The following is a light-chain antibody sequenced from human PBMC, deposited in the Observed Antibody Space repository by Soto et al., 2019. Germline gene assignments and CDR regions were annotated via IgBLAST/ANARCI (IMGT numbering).Light chain of an antibody. J-gene: IGLJ2*01. CDR1: SSDVGGYNY. CDR3: SSYTTNSPPVV. CDR2: DVT. Sequence: QSALTQPRSVSGSPGQSVAISCTGTSSDVGGYNYVSWYQQHPGKAPKVMIYDVTKRPSGVPDRFSGSKSGNTASLTISGLQAEDESDYYCSSYTTNSPPVVFGGGTKLTVL. V-gene: IGLV2-11*01.